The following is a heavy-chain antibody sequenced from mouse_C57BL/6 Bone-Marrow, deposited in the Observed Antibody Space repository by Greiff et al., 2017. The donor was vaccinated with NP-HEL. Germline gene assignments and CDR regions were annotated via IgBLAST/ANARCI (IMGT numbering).Heavy chain of an antibody. CDR2: ISSGSS. V-gene: IGHV5-17*01. J-gene: IGHJ1*03. CDR3: ARYGSSSYWYFDV. D-gene: IGHD1-1*01. CDR1: GFTFSDYG. Sequence: EVKLMESGGGLVKPGGSLKLSCAASGFTFSDYGMHWVRQAPEKGLEWVAYISSGSSTISRDNAKNTLFLQMTSLRSEDTAMYYCARYGSSSYWYFDVWGTGTTVTVSS.